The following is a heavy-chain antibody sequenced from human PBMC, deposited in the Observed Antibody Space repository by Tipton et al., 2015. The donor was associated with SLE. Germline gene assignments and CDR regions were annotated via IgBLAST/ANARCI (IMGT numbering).Heavy chain of an antibody. CDR3: ARRGYSFGPPYYYYMDV. V-gene: IGHV3-23*03. CDR1: GFTFSSYA. CDR2: IYSDDSGAGT. D-gene: IGHD5-18*01. Sequence: GSLRLSCAASGFTFSSYAMSWVRQAPGKGLEWVSVIYSDDSGAGTFYPDSVKGRFTISRDNSENTVFLQMNSLRVEDTAVYYCARRGYSFGPPYYYYMDVWGKGTTVTVSS. J-gene: IGHJ6*03.